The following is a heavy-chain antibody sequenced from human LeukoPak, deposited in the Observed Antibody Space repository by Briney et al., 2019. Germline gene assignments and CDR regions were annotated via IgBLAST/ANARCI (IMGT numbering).Heavy chain of an antibody. CDR2: ISYDGGNK. D-gene: IGHD6-13*01. J-gene: IGHJ4*02. CDR1: GFTFSSYG. V-gene: IGHV3-33*05. Sequence: PGGSLRLSCAASGFTFSSYGMHWVRQAPGKGLEWVAVISYDGGNKDSADSLKGRFTISRDNSKNTLYLQMNSLRAEDTAVYYCARDFAAAVGWGQGTLVTVSS. CDR3: ARDFAAAVG.